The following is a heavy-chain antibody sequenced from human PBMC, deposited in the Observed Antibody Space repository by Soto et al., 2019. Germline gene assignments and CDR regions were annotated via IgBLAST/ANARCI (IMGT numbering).Heavy chain of an antibody. CDR1: GGSISSND. CDR2: ISYNGNT. J-gene: IGHJ6*02. CDR3: ARVSYHYVWGSSTGMDV. D-gene: IGHD3-16*01. Sequence: QVQLQESGPGLVKPAETLSLTCSVSGGSISSNDWSWIRQPSGKGLEYIGYISYNGNTNYKPSLKSRVTISVDTAKNQFSLKMSSVTAADTAVYYCARVSYHYVWGSSTGMDVWGQGTTVTVSS. V-gene: IGHV4-59*01.